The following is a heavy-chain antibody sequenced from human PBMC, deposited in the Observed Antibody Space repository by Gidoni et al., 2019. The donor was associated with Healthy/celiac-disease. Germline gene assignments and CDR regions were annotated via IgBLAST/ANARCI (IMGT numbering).Heavy chain of an antibody. CDR3: ARDGGYYFVY. V-gene: IGHV1-69*04. Sequence: QVQLVQSGAEVKKPGSSVKVSCQASGGTFSSYAISWVRQAPGQGLEWMGRIIPILGIANYAQKFQGRVTITADKSTSTAYTELSSLRSEDTAVYYCARDGGYYFVYWGQGTLVTVSS. D-gene: IGHD3-10*01. CDR1: GGTFSSYA. CDR2: IIPILGIA. J-gene: IGHJ4*02.